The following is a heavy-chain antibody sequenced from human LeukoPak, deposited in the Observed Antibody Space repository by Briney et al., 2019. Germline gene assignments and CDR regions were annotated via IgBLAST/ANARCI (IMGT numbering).Heavy chain of an antibody. CDR1: GFTFDDYT. V-gene: IGHV3-43*01. Sequence: GGSLRLSCAASGFTFDDYTIHWVRQPPGKGLEWVSLISWDGGSTYYADSVKGRFTISRDNSKNSLYLLMNSLRAEDTALYYCAKDSFWHYGDYGWFDPWGQGTLVTVSS. J-gene: IGHJ5*02. CDR2: ISWDGGST. D-gene: IGHD4-17*01. CDR3: AKDSFWHYGDYGWFDP.